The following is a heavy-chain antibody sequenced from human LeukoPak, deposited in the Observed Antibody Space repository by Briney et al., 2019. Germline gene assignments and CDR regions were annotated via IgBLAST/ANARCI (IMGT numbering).Heavy chain of an antibody. D-gene: IGHD4-11*01. Sequence: GGSLRLSCAASGFTFSSYAMHWVRQAPGKGLEWVAVISYDGSNKYYADSVKGRLTISRDNSKNTLYLQMNSLRAEDTAVYYCARLSTATSDSDYWGQGTLLSVSS. CDR1: GFTFSSYA. V-gene: IGHV3-30*01. CDR3: ARLSTATSDSDY. CDR2: ISYDGSNK. J-gene: IGHJ4*02.